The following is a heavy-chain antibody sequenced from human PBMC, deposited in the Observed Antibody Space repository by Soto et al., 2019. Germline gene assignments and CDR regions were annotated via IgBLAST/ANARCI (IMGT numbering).Heavy chain of an antibody. V-gene: IGHV1-69*01. CDR2: NIPIFGTA. J-gene: IGHJ5*02. CDR3: ARSIVVVPAAIEPQNWFDP. D-gene: IGHD2-2*01. Sequence: QVQLVQSGAEVKKPGSSVKVSCKASGGTFSSYAISWVRQAPGQGLEWMGGNIPIFGTANYAQKFQGRVTITADESTSTAYMELSSLRSEDTAVYYCARSIVVVPAAIEPQNWFDPWGQGTLVTVSS. CDR1: GGTFSSYA.